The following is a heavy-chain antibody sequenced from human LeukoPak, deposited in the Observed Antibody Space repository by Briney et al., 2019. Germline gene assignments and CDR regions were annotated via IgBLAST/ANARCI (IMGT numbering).Heavy chain of an antibody. Sequence: PGESLKISCKGSGYRFTSYWIGLVRQMPGQGLEWMGIIYPGDFDTRYSPSLEGQVTISADKSISTAYLQWTSLKASDSAMYYCARPRGAWYNASDIWGQGTMVTVSS. V-gene: IGHV5-51*01. CDR1: GYRFTSYW. CDR3: ARPRGAWYNASDI. D-gene: IGHD6-13*01. CDR2: IYPGDFDT. J-gene: IGHJ3*02.